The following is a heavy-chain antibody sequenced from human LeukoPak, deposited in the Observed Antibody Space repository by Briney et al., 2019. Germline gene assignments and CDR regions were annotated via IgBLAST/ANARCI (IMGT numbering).Heavy chain of an antibody. V-gene: IGHV4-4*07. J-gene: IGHJ4*02. CDR3: ARLGLRYFDWLPDN. CDR1: GGSISSYY. D-gene: IGHD3-9*01. CDR2: IYTSGST. Sequence: SETLSLTCTVSGGSISSYYWSWIRQPAGKGLEWIGRIYTSGSTNYNPSLKSRVTISVDTSKNQFSLKLSSVTAADTAVYYCARLGLRYFDWLPDNWGQGTLVTVSS.